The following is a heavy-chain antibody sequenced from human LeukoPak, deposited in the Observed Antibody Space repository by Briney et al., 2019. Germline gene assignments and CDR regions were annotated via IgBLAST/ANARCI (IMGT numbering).Heavy chain of an antibody. V-gene: IGHV3-30*18. J-gene: IGHJ6*02. CDR2: ISYDGSNK. CDR1: GFTFSSYG. Sequence: GGSLRLSCAASGFTFSSYGMNWVRQAPGKGLEWVAVISYDGSNKYYADSVKGRFTISRDNSKNTLYLQMNSLRAEDTAVYYCAQWSQSSRWSPDVWGQGTTVTVSS. CDR3: AQWSQSSRWSPDV. D-gene: IGHD6-13*01.